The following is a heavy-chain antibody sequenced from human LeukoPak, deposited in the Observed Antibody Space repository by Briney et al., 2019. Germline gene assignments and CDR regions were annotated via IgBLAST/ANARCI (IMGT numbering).Heavy chain of an antibody. CDR1: GGSFSGYY. J-gene: IGHJ3*02. CDR2: INHSGST. V-gene: IGHV4-34*01. Sequence: SETLSLTCAVYGGSFSGYYWSWIRQPPGKGLEWIGEINHSGSTNYNPSLKSRVTISVDTSKNQFSLKLSSVTAADTAVYYCARDKVLLWFGESNDAFDIWGQGTMVTVSS. D-gene: IGHD3-10*01. CDR3: ARDKVLLWFGESNDAFDI.